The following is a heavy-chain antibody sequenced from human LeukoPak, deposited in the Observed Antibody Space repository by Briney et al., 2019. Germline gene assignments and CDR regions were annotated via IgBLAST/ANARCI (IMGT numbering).Heavy chain of an antibody. D-gene: IGHD3-10*01. V-gene: IGHV4-59*08. CDR1: GGSIRGYY. CDR2: IYYSGST. CDR3: ARYGSGTYPRFGY. J-gene: IGHJ4*02. Sequence: SGTLSLTCTVSGGSIRGYYWSWIRQPPGKGLEWIGYIYYSGSTNYNPSLQSRVTISVDTSKNQFSLNLTSVTAADTALYYCARYGSGTYPRFGYLGQGILVTGSS.